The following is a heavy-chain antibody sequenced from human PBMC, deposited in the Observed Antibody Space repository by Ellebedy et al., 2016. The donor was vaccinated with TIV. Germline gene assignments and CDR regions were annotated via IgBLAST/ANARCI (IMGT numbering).Heavy chain of an antibody. D-gene: IGHD1-26*01. CDR1: GFTFRSYW. J-gene: IGHJ4*02. Sequence: GESLKISCVASGFTFRSYWMTWVRQAPGKGLEWVANIEDTGNEKNYVDAVKGRFTSSRDNAKSSLFLQMTSLRAEETAGDYGARHVVGDRCGSDWGQGTLVTVSS. CDR2: IEDTGNEK. V-gene: IGHV3-7*01. CDR3: ARHVVGDRCGSD.